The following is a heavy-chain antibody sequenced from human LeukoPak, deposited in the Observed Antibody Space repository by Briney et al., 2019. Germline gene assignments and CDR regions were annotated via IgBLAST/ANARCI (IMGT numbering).Heavy chain of an antibody. D-gene: IGHD5-18*01. V-gene: IGHV3-23*01. Sequence: GGSLRLSCAASGFTFSSYAMSWVRQAPGRGLEWVSGLSGSGVYTYYADSVKGRFTISRDNSKNTLFLQLNRLRAEDTAMYYCAKAGVQLWSPAGDYWGQGTLVTVSS. CDR3: AKAGVQLWSPAGDY. CDR2: LSGSGVYT. J-gene: IGHJ4*02. CDR1: GFTFSSYA.